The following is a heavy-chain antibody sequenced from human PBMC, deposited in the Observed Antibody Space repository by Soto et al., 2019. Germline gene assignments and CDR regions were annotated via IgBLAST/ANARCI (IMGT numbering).Heavy chain of an antibody. V-gene: IGHV3-9*01. CDR2: ISSTTGSI. J-gene: IGHJ3*02. D-gene: IGHD6-13*01. CDR3: AKGVSTSWLRDGFDI. CDR1: ESTFGDYA. Sequence: EVQLVESRGGLVRPGRSLRLSCAASESTFGDYAMHWVRQAPGKGLEWVSGISSTTGSIGYADSVKGRFTISRDNAKNSLYLQMNSLRAADTALYYCAKGVSTSWLRDGFDIWGQGTMVNVSS.